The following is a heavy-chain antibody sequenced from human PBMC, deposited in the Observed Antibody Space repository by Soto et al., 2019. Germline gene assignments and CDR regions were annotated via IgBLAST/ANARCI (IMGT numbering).Heavy chain of an antibody. CDR1: GFTLSNYE. CDR2: ISTGGSSI. J-gene: IGHJ6*02. V-gene: IGHV3-48*03. CDR3: ARERGGLSGADV. D-gene: IGHD1-26*01. Sequence: PGGSLRLSCAGSGFTLSNYEMNWVRQAPGKELEWVSYISTGGSSIYYADSVKGRFTIARDNGKNSVYLQMSSLRAEDTATYYCARERGGLSGADVWGQGTTVTVSS.